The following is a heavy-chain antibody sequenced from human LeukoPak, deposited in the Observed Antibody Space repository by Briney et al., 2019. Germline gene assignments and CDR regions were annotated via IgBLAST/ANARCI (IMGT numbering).Heavy chain of an antibody. CDR3: AKAIAAAGGLDY. J-gene: IGHJ4*02. Sequence: GGSLRLSCAASGFTFGSYGMHWVRQAPGKGLEWVAVISYDGSNKYYADSVKGRFTISRDNSKNTLYLQMNSLRAEDTAVYYCAKAIAAAGGLDYWGQGTLVTVSS. V-gene: IGHV3-30*18. D-gene: IGHD6-13*01. CDR2: ISYDGSNK. CDR1: GFTFGSYG.